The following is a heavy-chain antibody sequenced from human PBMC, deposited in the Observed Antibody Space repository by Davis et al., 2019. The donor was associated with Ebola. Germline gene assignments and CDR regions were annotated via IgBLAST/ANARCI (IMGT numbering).Heavy chain of an antibody. Sequence: PGGSLRLSCAASGVHSSSYSLSWVRQAPAKGLEWVSFITSSSSDIYYTDSVKGRFTISRDNANNSLSLQMNSLRVDDTAVYYCARHRYRKRDYPSDLDFWGQGTLVTVSS. J-gene: IGHJ4*02. D-gene: IGHD4-17*01. CDR2: ITSSSSDI. CDR1: GVHSSSYS. V-gene: IGHV3-21*01. CDR3: ARHRYRKRDYPSDLDF.